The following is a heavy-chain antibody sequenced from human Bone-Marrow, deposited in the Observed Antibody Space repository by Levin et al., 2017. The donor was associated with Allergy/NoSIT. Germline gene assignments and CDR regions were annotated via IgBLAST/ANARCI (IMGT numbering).Heavy chain of an antibody. CDR2: IRSDGTNE. CDR3: ARAGGFDY. J-gene: IGHJ4*02. V-gene: IGHV3-33*01. Sequence: PGGSLRLSCATSGYIFANYGMHWVRQAPGKGLEWVAVIRSDGTNERYGDAVKGRFTISRDNSKNTLYLQMNSLRVEDTAVYYCARAGGFDYWGQGALVTVSS. D-gene: IGHD3-10*01. CDR1: GYIFANYG.